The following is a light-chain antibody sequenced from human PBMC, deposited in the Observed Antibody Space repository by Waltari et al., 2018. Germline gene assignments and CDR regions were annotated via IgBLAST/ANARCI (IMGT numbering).Light chain of an antibody. V-gene: IGLV2-14*03. J-gene: IGLJ1*01. Sequence: QSALTQPASVSGSPGQSITISCTGTSSDVGGYDYVSWYQHHPGRAPTLMIYDVGNRPAWVSDRFSGSKSGNTASLTISGLQTEDEADYYCSSFTRSDTPLYVFGTGTKVTVL. CDR2: DVG. CDR1: SSDVGGYDY. CDR3: SSFTRSDTPLYV.